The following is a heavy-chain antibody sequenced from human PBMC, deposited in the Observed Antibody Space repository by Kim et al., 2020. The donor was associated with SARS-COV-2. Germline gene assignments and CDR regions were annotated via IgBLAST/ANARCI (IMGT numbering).Heavy chain of an antibody. J-gene: IGHJ4*02. CDR2: ISSSGSTI. D-gene: IGHD2-15*01. Sequence: GGSLRLSCAASGFTFSSYEMNWVRQAPGKGLEWVSYISSSGSTIYYADAVKGRFTISRDNAKNSLYLQMNSLRAEDTAVYYCARVETDGGFDYWGQGTLVTVSS. V-gene: IGHV3-48*03. CDR3: ARVETDGGFDY. CDR1: GFTFSSYE.